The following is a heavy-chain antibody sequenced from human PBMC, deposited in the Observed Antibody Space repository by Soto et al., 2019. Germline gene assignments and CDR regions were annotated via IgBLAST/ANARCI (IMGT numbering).Heavy chain of an antibody. CDR3: ARENPPPPDYDFWSGGELFDY. Sequence: GGSLRLSCAASGFTFSSYWMSWVRQAPGKGLEWVANIKQDGSEKYYVDSVKGRFTISRDNAKNSLYLQMNSLRAEDTAVYYCARENPPPPDYDFWSGGELFDYWGQGTLVTVSS. V-gene: IGHV3-7*01. D-gene: IGHD3-3*01. J-gene: IGHJ4*02. CDR2: IKQDGSEK. CDR1: GFTFSSYW.